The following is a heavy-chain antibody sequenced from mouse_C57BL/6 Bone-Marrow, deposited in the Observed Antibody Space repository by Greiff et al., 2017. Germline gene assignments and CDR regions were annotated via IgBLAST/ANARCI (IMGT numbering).Heavy chain of an antibody. CDR3: SRRSTTVNY. V-gene: IGHV1-81*01. CDR1: GYTFTSYG. J-gene: IGHJ2*01. D-gene: IGHD1-1*01. CDR2: IHPRSGNT. Sequence: VQLQQSGAELARPGASVKLSCKASGYTFTSYGISWVKQRTGQGLEWIGEIHPRSGNTYYNEKFKGKATLTADKSSSTAYMELRSLTSEDSAVXVCSRRSTTVNYWGQGTTLTVSS.